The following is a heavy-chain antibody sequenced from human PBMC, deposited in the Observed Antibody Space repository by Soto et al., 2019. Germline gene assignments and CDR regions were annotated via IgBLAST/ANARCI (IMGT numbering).Heavy chain of an antibody. D-gene: IGHD5-18*01. V-gene: IGHV1-69*12. CDR3: ARGDDSYGYYYYGMDV. CDR1: GGTFSSYA. J-gene: IGHJ6*02. Sequence: QVQLVQSGAEVKKPGSSVKVSCKASGGTFSSYAISWVRQAPGQGLEWMGGIIPIFGTANYAQKFQGRVTIPADESTSTAYMELSSLRPEDTAVYYCARGDDSYGYYYYGMDVWGQGTTVTVSS. CDR2: IIPIFGTA.